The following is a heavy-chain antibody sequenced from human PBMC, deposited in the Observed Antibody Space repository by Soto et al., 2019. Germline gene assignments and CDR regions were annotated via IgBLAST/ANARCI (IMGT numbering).Heavy chain of an antibody. V-gene: IGHV4-30-4*01. J-gene: IGHJ4*02. D-gene: IGHD7-27*01. CDR2: IYYSGST. CDR1: GASISSGDTY. Sequence: QVQLQESGPGLVKPSQTLSLTCTVSGASISSGDTYWSWIRQPPGKGLEWIGFIYYSGSTYYNPSLKRRITISVDTSKNQFSLKVSSVTAADTAVYYCARDNSGDRGNFDYWGQGTLVTVSS. CDR3: ARDNSGDRGNFDY.